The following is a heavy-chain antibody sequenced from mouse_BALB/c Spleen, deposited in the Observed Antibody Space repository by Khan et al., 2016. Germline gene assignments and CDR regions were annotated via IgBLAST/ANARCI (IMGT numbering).Heavy chain of an antibody. J-gene: IGHJ3*01. Sequence: EVQLVEPGGGLVQPGGSLTLSCADSGFDPTRYWRSWVRQAPGKGLEWIGEINPDRRTINYSPSLKDKFTISRENAKRTLYLQMIKVISEDTALYYCSRAVYYVYLAYWGQVTLVSVSA. CDR1: GFDPTRYW. D-gene: IGHD1-1*01. CDR2: INPDRRTI. CDR3: SRAVYYVYLAY. V-gene: IGHV4-1*02.